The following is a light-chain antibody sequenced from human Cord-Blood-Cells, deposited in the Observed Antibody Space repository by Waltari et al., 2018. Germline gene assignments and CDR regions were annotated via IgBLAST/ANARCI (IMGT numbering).Light chain of an antibody. Sequence: QSALTQPASVSGSPGQSITLPCTGTSSDVVSYNLVSWYQQHPGKTPKLMIYEVSKRPSGVSNRFSGSKSGNTASLTISGLQAEDEADYYCCSYAGSSTVVFGGGTKLTVL. CDR1: SSDVVSYNL. V-gene: IGLV2-23*02. CDR3: CSYAGSSTVV. CDR2: EVS. J-gene: IGLJ2*01.